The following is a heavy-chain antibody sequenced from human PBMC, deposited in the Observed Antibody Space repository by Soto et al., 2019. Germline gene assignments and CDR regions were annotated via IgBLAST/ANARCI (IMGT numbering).Heavy chain of an antibody. Sequence: PGESLKVSCKSSGYTFATYWITWVRQMPGKGLEWMGSIDPSDSYTNYSPSFEGHVSISSDKSISITYLQWSNLAASDTAKYYCARLVQVAAGSCMDVWGQGTTVTVSS. CDR2: IDPSDSYT. V-gene: IGHV5-10-1*01. CDR3: ARLVQVAAGSCMDV. CDR1: GYTFATYW. J-gene: IGHJ6*02. D-gene: IGHD6-19*01.